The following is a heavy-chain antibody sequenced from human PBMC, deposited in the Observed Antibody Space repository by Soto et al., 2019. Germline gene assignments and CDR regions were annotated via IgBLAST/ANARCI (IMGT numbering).Heavy chain of an antibody. Sequence: ASVKVSCKVSGYTLTELSMHWVRQAPGKGLEWMGGFDAEDGETIYAQNFQGRVTMTADASTGTAYMELSSLRSEDTAVYYCARDQGSITIFGVDYYYYYGMDVWGQGTTVTSP. CDR1: GYTLTELS. D-gene: IGHD3-3*01. J-gene: IGHJ6*02. V-gene: IGHV1-24*01. CDR2: FDAEDGET. CDR3: ARDQGSITIFGVDYYYYYGMDV.